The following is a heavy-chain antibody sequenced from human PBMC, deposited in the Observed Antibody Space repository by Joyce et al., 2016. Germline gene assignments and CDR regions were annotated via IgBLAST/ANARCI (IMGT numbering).Heavy chain of an antibody. CDR3: ARGNDYDYWSGYEAHYFDY. CDR2: INHRGRT. CDR1: GGSISSYY. D-gene: IGHD3-3*01. J-gene: IGHJ4*02. V-gene: IGHV4-59*01. Sequence: QVQLQESGPGLVKPSETLSLSCTVSGGSISSYYWSWLRQPPGKGLERIGYINHRGRTNYPPSLKSRVTISVDTSKNEFSLKMTSVTAADTDVYYCARGNDYDYWSGYEAHYFDYWGQGTLVTVSS.